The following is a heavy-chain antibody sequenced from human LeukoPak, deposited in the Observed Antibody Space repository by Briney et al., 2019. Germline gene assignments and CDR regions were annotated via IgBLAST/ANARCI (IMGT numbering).Heavy chain of an antibody. J-gene: IGHJ3*02. CDR2: INSNSRTI. Sequence: GGSLRLSSAASGFTFSDYAMNWVRQAPGKGLEWFSFINSNSRTIYYADSVKGRFTISRDNAKNSLYLQMDSLRAEDTGLYYCARDTWYSNSWLHAFDIWGRGTMVTVSS. V-gene: IGHV3-48*01. CDR1: GFTFSDYA. D-gene: IGHD6-13*01. CDR3: ARDTWYSNSWLHAFDI.